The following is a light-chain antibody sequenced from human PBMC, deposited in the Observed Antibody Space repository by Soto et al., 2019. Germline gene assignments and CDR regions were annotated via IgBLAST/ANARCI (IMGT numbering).Light chain of an antibody. V-gene: IGKV3-15*01. CDR2: GAS. CDR1: QSVSSN. CDR3: QQYNNWPPWT. J-gene: IGKJ1*01. Sequence: EIVMTQSPATLSVSPGERATLSCRASQSVSSNLAWYQQKPGQAPRLLIYGASTRATGIPARCSGSGAGTEFTLTISSLQSEDFAVYYCQQYNNWPPWTFGQWTKVESK.